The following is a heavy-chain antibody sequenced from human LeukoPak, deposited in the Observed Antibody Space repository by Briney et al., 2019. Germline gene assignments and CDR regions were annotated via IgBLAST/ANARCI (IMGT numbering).Heavy chain of an antibody. Sequence: PSETLSLTCIVSGGSISSSSYYWGWIRQPPGKGLEWIGSIYYSGSTYYNPSLKSRVTISVDTSKNQFSLKLSSATAADTAVYYCARDLYSSGWYVVNWGQGTLVTVSS. V-gene: IGHV4-39*07. D-gene: IGHD6-19*01. CDR1: GGSISSSSYY. CDR2: IYYSGST. CDR3: ARDLYSSGWYVVN. J-gene: IGHJ4*02.